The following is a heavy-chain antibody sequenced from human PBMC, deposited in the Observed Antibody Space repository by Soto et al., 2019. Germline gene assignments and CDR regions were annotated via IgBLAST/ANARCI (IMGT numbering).Heavy chain of an antibody. CDR1: GDSFSNYA. CDR3: ARAVRTGFYGIDV. J-gene: IGHJ6*02. CDR2: LIPVFGTS. Sequence: QVQLVQSGAEVKKPGSSVKVSCRASGDSFSNYAVNWLRQAPGRGLEWMGGLIPVFGTSNYAEKFQGRLTIPADESTSTAYMGLSSLTSEDTAVYYCARAVRTGFYGIDVWGQGTTVSVSS. V-gene: IGHV1-69*01.